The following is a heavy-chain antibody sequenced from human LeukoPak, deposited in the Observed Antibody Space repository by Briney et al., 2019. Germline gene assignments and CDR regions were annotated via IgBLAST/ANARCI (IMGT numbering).Heavy chain of an antibody. J-gene: IGHJ4*02. D-gene: IGHD6-13*01. CDR1: GFTFSSYG. V-gene: IGHV3-30*18. Sequence: GGSLRLSCAASGFTFSSYGMHWVRQAPGKGLEWVAVISYDGSNKYYADSVKGRFTISRDNSKNTQYLQMNSLRAEHTAVYFCAKDRPLYSSSWYQTDYWGQGTLVAVSS. CDR2: ISYDGSNK. CDR3: AKDRPLYSSSWYQTDY.